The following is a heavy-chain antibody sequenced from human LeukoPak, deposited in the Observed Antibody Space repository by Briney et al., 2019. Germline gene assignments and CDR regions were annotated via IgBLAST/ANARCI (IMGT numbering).Heavy chain of an antibody. V-gene: IGHV4-59*01. Sequence: PSETLSVTCTASGGSICRYSRSWSRQPLETGLKRIGYIYYSGSTNFNPSLKSRVTISVDTSKNQFSLKLSSVTAADTAVYYCARSIAAAGTLFDPWGQGTLVTVSS. J-gene: IGHJ5*02. CDR3: ARSIAAAGTLFDP. CDR2: IYYSGST. CDR1: GGSICRYS. D-gene: IGHD6-13*01.